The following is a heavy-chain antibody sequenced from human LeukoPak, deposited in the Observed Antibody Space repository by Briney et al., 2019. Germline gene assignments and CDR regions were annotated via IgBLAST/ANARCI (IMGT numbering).Heavy chain of an antibody. Sequence: SETLSLTCTVSGGSISSYYWSWIRQPAGKGLEWIGRIYTSGSTNYNPSLKSRVTMSVDTSKNQFSLKLSSVTAADTAVYYCARGVTARGFYYYMDIWGSGTTVTISS. CDR1: GGSISSYY. CDR2: IYTSGST. CDR3: ARGVTARGFYYYMDI. D-gene: IGHD2-21*02. V-gene: IGHV4-4*07. J-gene: IGHJ6*03.